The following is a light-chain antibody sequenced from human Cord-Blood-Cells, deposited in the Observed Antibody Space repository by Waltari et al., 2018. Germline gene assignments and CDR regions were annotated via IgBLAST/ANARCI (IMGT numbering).Light chain of an antibody. CDR3: SSYTSSSTRV. Sequence: QSALTQPASVSGSPGQSITISCTGTTSHVGGYNYVPWYQQHPGKAPKRKIYDVSNRPSGVSNRVSGSKSGNTASLTISGRQAEDEADYYCSSYTSSSTRVFGGGTKLTVL. V-gene: IGLV2-14*03. CDR2: DVS. CDR1: TSHVGGYNY. J-gene: IGLJ3*02.